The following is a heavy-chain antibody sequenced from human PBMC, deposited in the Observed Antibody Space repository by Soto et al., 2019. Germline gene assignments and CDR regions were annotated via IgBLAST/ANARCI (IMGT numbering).Heavy chain of an antibody. V-gene: IGHV2-26*01. D-gene: IGHD2-2*01. J-gene: IGHJ6*02. CDR3: ALILASGRSTSCYYYYYGMDV. CDR2: IFSNDEK. Sequence: QVTLKQSGPVLLHPTETLTLTCTVSGFSLSNARMGVSWLRQPPGKALEGLAHIFSNDEKSYITSLKSRLTISNDTTKGQVVLTMTNMDPVDRATYYCALILASGRSTSCYYYYYGMDVWCQGTTVTVSS. CDR1: GFSLSNARMG.